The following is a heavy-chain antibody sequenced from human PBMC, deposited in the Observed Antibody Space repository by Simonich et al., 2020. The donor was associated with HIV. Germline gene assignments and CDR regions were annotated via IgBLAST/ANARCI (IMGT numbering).Heavy chain of an antibody. CDR3: AKDRYYNFWSGYYDY. CDR1: GFTFSSYA. CDR2: ISGVGDRT. V-gene: IGHV3-23*01. D-gene: IGHD3-3*01. J-gene: IGHJ4*02. Sequence: EVQMLESGGGLVQPGGSLRFSCAASGFTFSSYAMSWVRQGPGKGWEWVSAISGVGDRTYYADSVKGRFTISRDNSKNTLYLQMNSRRAEDTAVYYCAKDRYYNFWSGYYDYWGQGTLVTVSS.